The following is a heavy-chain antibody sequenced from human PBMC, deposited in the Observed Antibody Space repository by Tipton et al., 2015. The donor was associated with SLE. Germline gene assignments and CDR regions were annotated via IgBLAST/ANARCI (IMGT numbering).Heavy chain of an antibody. CDR1: GYTFPSYD. CDR2: MNPNSGNT. J-gene: IGHJ4*02. Sequence: QSGAEVKKPGASVKVSCKASGYTFPSYDINWVRQATGQGLEWMGWMNPNSGNTGYAQKFQGRVTMTRNTSISTAYMELSSLRSEDTAVYYCARGRIAARALHYWGQGTLVTVSS. CDR3: ARGRIAARALHY. D-gene: IGHD6-6*01. V-gene: IGHV1-8*01.